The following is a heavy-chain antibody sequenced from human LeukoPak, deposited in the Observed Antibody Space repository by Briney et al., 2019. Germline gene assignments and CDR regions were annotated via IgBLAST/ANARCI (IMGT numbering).Heavy chain of an antibody. D-gene: IGHD3-3*01. J-gene: IGHJ4*02. CDR1: GASVSSASY. V-gene: IGHV4-61*01. CDR3: ALWSGYYILDY. CDR2: IYNGVNT. Sequence: SETLSLTCTVSGASVSSASYWTWIRQPPGQGVEWIAHIYNGVNTNYNPSLKSRVTISVDTSKNQFSLKLSSVTAADTAVYYCALWSGYYILDYWGQGTLVTVSS.